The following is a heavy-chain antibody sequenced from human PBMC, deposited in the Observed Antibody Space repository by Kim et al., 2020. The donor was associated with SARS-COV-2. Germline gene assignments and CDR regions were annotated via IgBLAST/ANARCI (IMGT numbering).Heavy chain of an antibody. V-gene: IGHV5-10-1*01. J-gene: IGHJ6*02. CDR3: ARHDATGYSSGWSRASQMDV. D-gene: IGHD6-19*01. CDR1: GYSFTNYW. Sequence: GESLKISCKGSGYSFTNYWISWVRQMPGKGLEWMGRIDPSDSYTNYSPSFQGHVTISADKYISTAYLQWSSLKASDTAIYYCARHDATGYSSGWSRASQMDVWGQGTTVTVS. CDR2: IDPSDSYT.